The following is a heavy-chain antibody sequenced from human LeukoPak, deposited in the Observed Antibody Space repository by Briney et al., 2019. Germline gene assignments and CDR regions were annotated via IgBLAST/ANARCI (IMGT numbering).Heavy chain of an antibody. V-gene: IGHV3-74*01. D-gene: IGHD5-18*01. CDR1: GFTFSNCW. Sequence: GGSLRLSCAASGFTFSNCWMHWVRHVPGKGLEWVSRIESDGSRTRYADSVKGRFTISRDNAKNTLDLQMNNLRAEDTAVYYCSRLRGYSYGYADYWGQGTLVTVSS. CDR3: SRLRGYSYGYADY. J-gene: IGHJ4*02. CDR2: IESDGSRT.